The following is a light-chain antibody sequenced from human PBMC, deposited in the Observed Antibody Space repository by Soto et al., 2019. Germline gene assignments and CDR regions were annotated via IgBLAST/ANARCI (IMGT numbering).Light chain of an antibody. Sequence: EIVLTQSPGTLSLSPGERATLPCRASQSVSSSYLAWYQQKPGQAPRLLIYGASSRATGIPDRFSGSGSGTDFTLTISRLEPEDVAVYYCQQYGSSPWPFGQGTKVEIK. V-gene: IGKV3-20*01. CDR2: GAS. J-gene: IGKJ1*01. CDR1: QSVSSSY. CDR3: QQYGSSPWP.